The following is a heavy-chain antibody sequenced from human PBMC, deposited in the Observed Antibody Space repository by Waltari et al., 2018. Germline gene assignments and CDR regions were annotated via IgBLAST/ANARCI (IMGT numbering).Heavy chain of an antibody. V-gene: IGHV4-59*01. CDR3: ARVVRVAGDAFDI. CDR1: GGSISSYY. CDR2: IYYSGST. Sequence: QVQLQESGPGLVKPSETLSLTCTVSGGSISSYYWSWIRQPPGKGLEWIGYIYYSGSTNYNPSLKSRVTISVDTSKNQFSLKLSSVTAADTAVYYCARVVRVAGDAFDIWGQGTMVTVSS. D-gene: IGHD3-10*01. J-gene: IGHJ3*02.